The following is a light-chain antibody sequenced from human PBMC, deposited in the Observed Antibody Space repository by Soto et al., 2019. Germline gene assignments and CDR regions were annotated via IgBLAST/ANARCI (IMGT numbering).Light chain of an antibody. V-gene: IGLV2-14*01. CDR2: DVT. CDR3: SSYTSSSTPDV. CDR1: SSDVGGYNY. Sequence: QSALTQPASVSGSPGQSITISCTGTSSDVGGYNYVSWYQQHPVKAPKLMIYDVTNRPSGVSDRFFGSKSGNTASLTISGLQAEDEADYYCSSYTSSSTPDVFGTGTKVTVL. J-gene: IGLJ1*01.